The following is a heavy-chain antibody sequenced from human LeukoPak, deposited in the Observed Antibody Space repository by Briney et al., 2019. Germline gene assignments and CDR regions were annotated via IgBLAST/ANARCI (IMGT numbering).Heavy chain of an antibody. CDR2: ISGSASST. CDR1: GFTFTNYA. Sequence: GGSLRLSCAASGFTFTNYAMSWVRQAPGKGLEWVSAISGSASSTYYADSVKGRFTISRDNSKNTLYVQMNSLRAEDTAVYYCALGQYQLLSDFAFDIWGQGTMVTVSS. D-gene: IGHD2-2*01. V-gene: IGHV3-23*01. J-gene: IGHJ3*02. CDR3: ALGQYQLLSDFAFDI.